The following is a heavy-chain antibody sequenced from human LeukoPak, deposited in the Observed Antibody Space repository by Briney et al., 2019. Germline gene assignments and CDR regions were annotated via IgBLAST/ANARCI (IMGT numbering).Heavy chain of an antibody. V-gene: IGHV3-30*18. J-gene: IGHJ4*02. Sequence: RSGGSLRLSCATSGFIFSHFAMHWVRQAPGKGLEWVALISYDGTNKYYADSVKGRFTISRDNSKDTLYLQMNSLRAEDTAVYYCAKVGSSWDFDHWGQGTLVAVSS. CDR1: GFIFSHFA. CDR3: AKVGSSWDFDH. CDR2: ISYDGTNK. D-gene: IGHD6-13*01.